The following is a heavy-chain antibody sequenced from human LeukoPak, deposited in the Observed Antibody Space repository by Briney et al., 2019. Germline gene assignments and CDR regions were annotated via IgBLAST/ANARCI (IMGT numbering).Heavy chain of an antibody. CDR1: GGTFSSYT. CDR3: ARYIVGATEFDP. Sequence: SVKVSCKASGGTFSSYTISWVRQAPGQGLEWMGRIIPILGIANYAQKFQGRVTITADKFTSTAYMELSSLRSEDTAVYYCARYIVGATEFDPWGQGTLVTVSS. CDR2: IIPILGIA. J-gene: IGHJ5*02. D-gene: IGHD1-26*01. V-gene: IGHV1-69*02.